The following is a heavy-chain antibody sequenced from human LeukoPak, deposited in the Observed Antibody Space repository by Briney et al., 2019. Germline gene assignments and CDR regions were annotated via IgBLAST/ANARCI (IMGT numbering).Heavy chain of an antibody. J-gene: IGHJ4*02. CDR2: IFQDGNDK. V-gene: IGHV3-7*01. Sequence: GGSLRLSCAASGFTFSNAWMSWVRQAPGKGLEWVANIFQDGNDKYYVDSVKGRFTISRDNAKSSLYLQLNSLRVEDTAVYYCASRIVGTPDYFDYWGQGTLVTVSS. CDR3: ASRIVGTPDYFDY. D-gene: IGHD1-26*01. CDR1: GFTFSNAW.